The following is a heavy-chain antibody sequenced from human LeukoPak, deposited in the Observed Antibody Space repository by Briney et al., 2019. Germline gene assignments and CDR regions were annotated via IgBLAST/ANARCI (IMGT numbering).Heavy chain of an antibody. CDR1: GGSISSGGYY. CDR3: ARRRRLKNPGGDAFDI. CDR2: TYASGTT. V-gene: IGHV4-30-2*01. Sequence: SETLSLTCNVSGGSISSGGYYWTWIRQPPGKGLELIGFTYASGTTYYNPSLKKRVTISVHGSKNQFSLNLSSATAADTAVYYCARRRRLKNPGGDAFDIWGQGTVVIVSS. D-gene: IGHD2/OR15-2a*01. J-gene: IGHJ3*02.